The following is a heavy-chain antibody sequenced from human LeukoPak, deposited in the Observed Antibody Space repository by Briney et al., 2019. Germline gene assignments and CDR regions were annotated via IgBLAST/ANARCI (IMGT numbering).Heavy chain of an antibody. CDR1: AFTFSSYS. J-gene: IGHJ4*02. CDR3: ARDYWDYDILTGYYMGLYY. CDR2: ISSSSSTI. Sequence: GGSLRLSCAASAFTFSSYSMNWVRQAPGKGLEWVSYISSSSSTIYYADSVKGRFTISRDNAKNSLYLQMNSLRAEDTAVYYCARDYWDYDILTGYYMGLYYWGQGTLVTVSS. V-gene: IGHV3-48*01. D-gene: IGHD3-9*01.